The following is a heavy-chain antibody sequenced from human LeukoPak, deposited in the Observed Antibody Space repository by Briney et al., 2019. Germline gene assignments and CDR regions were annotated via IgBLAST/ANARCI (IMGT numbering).Heavy chain of an antibody. J-gene: IGHJ5*02. Sequence: SETLSLTCTVSGGSISSYYWSWIRQPPGKGLEWIGYIYYSGSTNYNPSLKSRVTISVDTSKNQFSLKLSSVTAADTAVYYCARDRIVVVVAATQGWFDPWGQGTLVTVSS. D-gene: IGHD2-15*01. CDR2: IYYSGST. CDR1: GGSISSYY. CDR3: ARDRIVVVVAATQGWFDP. V-gene: IGHV4-59*12.